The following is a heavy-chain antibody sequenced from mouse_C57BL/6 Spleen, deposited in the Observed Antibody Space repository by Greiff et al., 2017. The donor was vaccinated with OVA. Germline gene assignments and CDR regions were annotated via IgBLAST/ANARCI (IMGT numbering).Heavy chain of an antibody. J-gene: IGHJ3*01. D-gene: IGHD3-2*02. CDR1: GYAFSSSW. CDR3: ARSGELRLQFAY. V-gene: IGHV1-82*01. Sequence: VKLQQSGPELVKPGASVKISCKASGYAFSSSWMNWVKQRPGQGLEWIGRIYPGDGDTNYNGKFKGKATLTADKSSSTAYMQLSSLTSEDSAVYFCARSGELRLQFAYWGQGTLVTVSA. CDR2: IYPGDGDT.